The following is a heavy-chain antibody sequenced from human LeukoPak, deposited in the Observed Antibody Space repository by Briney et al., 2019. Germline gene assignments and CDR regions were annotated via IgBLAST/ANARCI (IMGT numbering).Heavy chain of an antibody. J-gene: IGHJ5*02. CDR3: ARDLAYSSSWYGNWFDP. CDR2: INSAGSST. CDR1: GFTLSSYW. D-gene: IGHD6-13*01. Sequence: PGGSLRLSCAASGFTLSSYWMHWVRQAPGKGLVWVSRINSAGSSTTYADSVKGRFTISRDNSKNTLYLQMNSLRTEDTAVYYCARDLAYSSSWYGNWFDPWGQGTLVTVSS. V-gene: IGHV3-74*01.